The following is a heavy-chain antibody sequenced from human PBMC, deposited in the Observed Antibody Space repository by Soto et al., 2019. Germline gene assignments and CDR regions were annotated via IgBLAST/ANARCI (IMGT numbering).Heavy chain of an antibody. J-gene: IGHJ4*02. CDR3: AREGDSSGYFDY. Sequence: PGGSLRLSSAASGFTFSSYEINWVRQAPGKGLEWVSYISSSGRTKYYADSVKGRFTISRDNAKNSLYLQMNSLRAEDTAVYYCAREGDSSGYFDYWGQGTLVTVSS. D-gene: IGHD3-22*01. CDR2: ISSSGRTK. V-gene: IGHV3-48*03. CDR1: GFTFSSYE.